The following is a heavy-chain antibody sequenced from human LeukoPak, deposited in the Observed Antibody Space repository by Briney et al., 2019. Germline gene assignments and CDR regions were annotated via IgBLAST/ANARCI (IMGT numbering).Heavy chain of an antibody. CDR3: ARQAVAGAFGR. D-gene: IGHD6-19*01. Sequence: SVKVSCKASGGTFSSYAISWVRQAPGQGLEWMGRIIPILGIANYAQKFQGRVTITADKSTSTAYMELSSLRSEDTAVYYCARQAVAGAFGRWGQGTLVTVSS. CDR2: IIPILGIA. CDR1: GGTFSSYA. J-gene: IGHJ4*02. V-gene: IGHV1-69*04.